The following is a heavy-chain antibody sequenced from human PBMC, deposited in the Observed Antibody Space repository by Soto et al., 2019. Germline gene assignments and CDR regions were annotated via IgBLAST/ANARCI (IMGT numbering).Heavy chain of an antibody. D-gene: IGHD3-22*01. CDR3: AAESSNYYVSSGYYRLDAFDI. J-gene: IGHJ3*02. Sequence: GASVKVSCNAAGFTFTSSAVQWVRQARGQRLEWIGWIVVGSGNTNYAQKFQERVTITRDMSTSTAYMELSSLRSEDTAVYYCAAESSNYYVSSGYYRLDAFDIWGQGTMVTVSS. CDR1: GFTFTSSA. V-gene: IGHV1-58*01. CDR2: IVVGSGNT.